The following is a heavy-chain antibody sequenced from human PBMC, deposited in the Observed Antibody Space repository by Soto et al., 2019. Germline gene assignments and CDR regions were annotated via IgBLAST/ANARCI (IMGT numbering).Heavy chain of an antibody. CDR2: IYPGDSDT. D-gene: IGHD6-13*01. Sequence: PGESLKISCKGSGYSLDSHLIGWVRQMPGKGLEWIGIIYPGDSDTTYSPSFQGQVTLSVDKSISTAYLQWSSLRASDTAIYYCARLVAAAGSGYFDLWGQGTLVTVSS. CDR1: GYSLDSHL. CDR3: ARLVAAAGSGYFDL. J-gene: IGHJ4*02. V-gene: IGHV5-51*01.